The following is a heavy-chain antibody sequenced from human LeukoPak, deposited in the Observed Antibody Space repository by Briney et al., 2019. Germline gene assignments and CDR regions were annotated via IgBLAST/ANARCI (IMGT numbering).Heavy chain of an antibody. Sequence: GGSLRLSCAASGFTFSSYSMNWARQAPGKGLEWVSSISSSSSYIYYADSVKGRFTISRDNAKNTLYLQMNSLRAEDTAVYYCARDDFDYGGNSQTDYWGQGTLVTVSS. CDR2: ISSSSSYI. V-gene: IGHV3-21*01. CDR3: ARDDFDYGGNSQTDY. J-gene: IGHJ4*02. D-gene: IGHD4-23*01. CDR1: GFTFSSYS.